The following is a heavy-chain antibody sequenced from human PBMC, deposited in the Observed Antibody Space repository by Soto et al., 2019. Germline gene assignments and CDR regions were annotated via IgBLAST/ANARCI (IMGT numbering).Heavy chain of an antibody. V-gene: IGHV3-30-3*01. CDR3: AREMATTDAFDI. J-gene: IGHJ3*02. Sequence: GGSLRLSCAASGFTFSSYAMHWVRQAPGKGLEWVAVISYDGSNKYYADSVKGRFTISRDNSKNTLYLQMNSLRAEDTAVYYCAREMATTDAFDIWGQGTMVTVSS. CDR2: ISYDGSNK. D-gene: IGHD5-12*01. CDR1: GFTFSSYA.